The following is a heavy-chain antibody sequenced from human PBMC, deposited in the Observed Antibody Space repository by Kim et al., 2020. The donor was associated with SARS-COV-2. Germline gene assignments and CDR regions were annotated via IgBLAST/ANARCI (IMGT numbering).Heavy chain of an antibody. V-gene: IGHV3-30*02. CDR3: AKEPAGFSSKWYFEN. J-gene: IGHJ4*02. Sequence: DSVKGRFTSSRDNSINTLYLQMNSLRAEDTAMYYCAKEPAGFSSKWYFENWGQGTLVTVSS. D-gene: IGHD6-19*01.